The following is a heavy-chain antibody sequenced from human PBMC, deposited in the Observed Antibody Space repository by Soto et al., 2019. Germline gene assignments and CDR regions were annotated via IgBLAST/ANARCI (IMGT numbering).Heavy chain of an antibody. Sequence: QVQLQQWGAGLLKPSETLSLTCAVYGGSFSGYYWSWIRQPPGKGLEWIGEINHSGSTTYNPSLKSRVTISVDTSKSQVPRKLTALTAADTAVYYCARGARGSSGGDTSGYRGQGTLVTVS. CDR2: INHSGST. V-gene: IGHV4-34*01. J-gene: IGHJ4*02. CDR3: ARGARGSSGGDTSGY. CDR1: GGSFSGYY. D-gene: IGHD6-19*01.